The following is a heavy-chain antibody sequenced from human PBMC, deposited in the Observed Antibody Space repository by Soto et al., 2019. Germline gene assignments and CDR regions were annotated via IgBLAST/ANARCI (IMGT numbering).Heavy chain of an antibody. CDR1: GCSISSGDYY. CDR2: IYYSGST. CDR3: ASMVYAIDRYFDY. Sequence: PXETLSLTCTVSGCSISSGDYYWSWIRQPPEKGLEWIGSIYYSGSTYYNPSLKSRVTISVDTSKNQFSLRLSSVTAADTAVYYCASMVYAIDRYFDYWGQGTLVTVSS. D-gene: IGHD2-8*01. V-gene: IGHV4-30-4*01. J-gene: IGHJ4*02.